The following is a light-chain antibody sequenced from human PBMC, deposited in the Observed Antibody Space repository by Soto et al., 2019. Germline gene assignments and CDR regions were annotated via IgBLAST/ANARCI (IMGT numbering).Light chain of an antibody. Sequence: QSVLTQPPSASGTPGQRVTIPCSGSSSNSESNTVNWYQQLPGTAPKLLIYSDNQRPSGVPDRFSGSKSGTSASLAISGLQSEDEADYYCAAWDDSRYVFGTGTKVTVL. CDR2: SDN. V-gene: IGLV1-44*01. CDR1: SSNSESNT. CDR3: AAWDDSRYV. J-gene: IGLJ1*01.